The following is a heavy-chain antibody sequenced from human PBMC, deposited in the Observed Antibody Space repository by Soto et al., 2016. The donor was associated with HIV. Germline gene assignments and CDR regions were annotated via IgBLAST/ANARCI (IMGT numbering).Heavy chain of an antibody. CDR3: TTHSSSWADFDY. V-gene: IGHV3-73*01. D-gene: IGHD6-13*01. Sequence: EVQLVESGGGLVQPGGSLKLSCAASGFTFSGSAMHWVRQASGKGLEWVGRIRSKANSYATAYAASVKGRFTISRDDSKNTAYLQMNSLKTEDTAVYYCTTHSSSWADFDYWGQGTLVTVSS. CDR2: IRSKANSYAT. CDR1: GFTFSGSA. J-gene: IGHJ4*02.